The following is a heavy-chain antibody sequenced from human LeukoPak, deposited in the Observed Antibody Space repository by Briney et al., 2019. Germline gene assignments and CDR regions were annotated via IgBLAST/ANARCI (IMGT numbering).Heavy chain of an antibody. CDR1: GFTFSSYG. CDR3: AREDRNYVAFDY. D-gene: IGHD1-14*01. CDR2: ISYDGSNK. V-gene: IGHV3-30*03. Sequence: GGSLRLSCAASGFTFSSYGMHWVRQAPGKGLEWVAVISYDGSNKYYADSVKGRFTISRDNSKNTLYLQMNSLRAEDTAVYYCAREDRNYVAFDYWGQGTLVTVSS. J-gene: IGHJ4*02.